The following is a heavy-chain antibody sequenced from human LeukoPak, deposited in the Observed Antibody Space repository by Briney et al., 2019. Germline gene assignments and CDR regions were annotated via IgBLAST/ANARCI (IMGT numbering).Heavy chain of an antibody. J-gene: IGHJ6*03. CDR1: GYTFXXYD. D-gene: IGHD4-23*01. CDR3: ARVVTPLRYYYYYYMDV. V-gene: IGHV1-8*03. Sequence: GYTFXXYDINWVRQATGQGLEWMGWMNPNSGNTGYAQKFQGRVTITRNTSISTAYMELSSLRSEDTAVYYCARVVTPLRYYYYYYMDVWGKGTTVTVSS. CDR2: MNPNSGNT.